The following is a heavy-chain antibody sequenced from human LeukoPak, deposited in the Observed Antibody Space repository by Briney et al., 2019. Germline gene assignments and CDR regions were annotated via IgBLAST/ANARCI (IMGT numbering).Heavy chain of an antibody. CDR3: ARRAGAYSHPYDY. D-gene: IGHD4/OR15-4a*01. Sequence: GGSLRLSCTVSGFTVSSNSVSWVRQAPGKGLEWVSFIYSDNTHYSDSVKGRFTISRDNSKNTLYLQMNSLRAEDTAVYYCARRAGAYSHPYDYWGQGTLVTVSS. J-gene: IGHJ4*02. V-gene: IGHV3-53*01. CDR2: IYSDNT. CDR1: GFTVSSNS.